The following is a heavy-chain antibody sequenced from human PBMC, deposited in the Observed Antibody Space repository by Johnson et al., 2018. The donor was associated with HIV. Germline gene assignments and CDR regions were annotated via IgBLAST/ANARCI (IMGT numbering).Heavy chain of an antibody. CDR2: ISYDGSNK. J-gene: IGHJ3*02. D-gene: IGHD4-17*01. CDR1: RITLSSYG. Sequence: QMLLVESGGGVVQPGRSLRLSCAASRITLSSYGMHWVRQAPGKGLEWVAVISYDGSNKYYADSVKGRFTVSRDNAKNSLYLQMNSLRAEDTALYYCSKEDRITVTRVTWGAFESWGQGTMVTVSS. V-gene: IGHV3-30*18. CDR3: SKEDRITVTRVTWGAFES.